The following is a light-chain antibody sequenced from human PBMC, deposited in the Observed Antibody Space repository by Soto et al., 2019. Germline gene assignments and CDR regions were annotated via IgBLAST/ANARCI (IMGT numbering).Light chain of an antibody. CDR1: QSISSSD. CDR2: GAS. CDR3: QQYGDSQWT. V-gene: IGKV3-20*01. J-gene: IGKJ1*01. Sequence: EIVMTQSPATLSVSPGERAPLSCMASQSISSSDLAWYQQRPGQAPRLLIYGASSRATGIPDRFSGSGTGTDFTLTISRLEPEDFAMYYCQQYGDSQWTFGQGTKVDIK.